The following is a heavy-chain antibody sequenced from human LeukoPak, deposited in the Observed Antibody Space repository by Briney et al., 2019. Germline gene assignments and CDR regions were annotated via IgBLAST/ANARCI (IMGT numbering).Heavy chain of an antibody. CDR1: GFTFSSYS. CDR2: ISSSSSYI. J-gene: IGHJ2*01. CDR3: ARETVVPEGYFDL. D-gene: IGHD2-21*02. V-gene: IGHV3-21*01. Sequence: GGSLRLSCAASGFTFSSYSMNWVRQAPGKGLEWVSSISSSSSYIYYADSVKGRFTISRDNAKNSLYLQMNSLRAEDTAVYYCARETVVPEGYFDLWGRGTLVTV.